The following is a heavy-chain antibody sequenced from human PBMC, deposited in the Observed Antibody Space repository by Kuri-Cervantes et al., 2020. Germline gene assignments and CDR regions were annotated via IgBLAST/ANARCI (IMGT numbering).Heavy chain of an antibody. V-gene: IGHV4-31*03. CDR3: ARLSVAFSALSRFDP. D-gene: IGHD2/OR15-2a*01. Sequence: SETLSLTCTVSGGSISSGGYYWSWIRQHPGKGLEWIGYIYYSGSTNYNPSLKSRVTISVDTSKNQFSLQLNSVTPEDTAVYYCARLSVAFSALSRFDPWGQGTLVTVSS. J-gene: IGHJ5*02. CDR2: IYYSGST. CDR1: GGSISSGGYY.